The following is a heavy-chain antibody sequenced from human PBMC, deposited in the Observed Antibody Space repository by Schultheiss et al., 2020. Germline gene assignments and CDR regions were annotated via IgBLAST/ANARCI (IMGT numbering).Heavy chain of an antibody. CDR3: ARGRRAIFSSSWYYFDY. Sequence: SETLSLTCAVSGVSITSTNWWSWVRQPPGKGLEWIGEIYHSGSTNYNPSLKSRITMSVDKSKNQFSLEVTSMTAADTAVYYCARGRRAIFSSSWYYFDYWGQGTPVTVSS. CDR1: GVSITSTNW. CDR2: IYHSGST. V-gene: IGHV4-4*02. J-gene: IGHJ4*02. D-gene: IGHD6-13*01.